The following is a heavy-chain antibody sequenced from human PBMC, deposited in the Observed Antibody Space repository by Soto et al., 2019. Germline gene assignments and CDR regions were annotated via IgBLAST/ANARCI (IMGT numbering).Heavy chain of an antibody. CDR1: GFTFSSYA. J-gene: IGHJ3*02. V-gene: IGHV3-30-3*01. CDR3: AREKMVGNAFDI. D-gene: IGHD2-8*01. Sequence: GGSLRLSCAASGFTFSSYAMHWVRQAPGKGLEWVAVISYDGSNKYYADSVKGRFTISRDNSKNTLYLQMNSLRAEDTAVYYCAREKMVGNAFDIWGQGTMVTVSS. CDR2: ISYDGSNK.